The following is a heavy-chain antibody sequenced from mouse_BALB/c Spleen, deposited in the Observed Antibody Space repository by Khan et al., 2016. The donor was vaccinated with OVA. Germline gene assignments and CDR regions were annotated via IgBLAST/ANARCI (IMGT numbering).Heavy chain of an antibody. V-gene: IGHV5-9-3*01. CDR1: GFTFSTYA. D-gene: IGHD2-1*01. CDR3: ARSPYGNFAY. J-gene: IGHJ3*01. Sequence: EVKVEESGGGLVKPGGSLKLSCAASGFTFSTYAMSWVRQTPEKRLEWVATISSDGDYTYFPDNVTGRFTISRDNAKNTLCLQMTSLRSEDTAMYYCARSPYGNFAYWGRGTLVAVSA. CDR2: ISSDGDYT.